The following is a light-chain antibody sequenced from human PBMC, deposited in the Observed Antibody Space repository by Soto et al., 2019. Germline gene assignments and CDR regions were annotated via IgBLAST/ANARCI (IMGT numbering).Light chain of an antibody. V-gene: IGKV2-28*01. J-gene: IGKJ5*01. CDR2: LGS. Sequence: DIVMTQSPLSLPVTPGEPASISCRSSQSLLHRNGYNYVDWYLQKPGQSPQLLIYLGSNRASGVTDRFSGSGSGTDFTLRISRVEAEDVGVYYCMQALQTPITFGQGTRLEIK. CDR1: QSLLHRNGYNY. CDR3: MQALQTPIT.